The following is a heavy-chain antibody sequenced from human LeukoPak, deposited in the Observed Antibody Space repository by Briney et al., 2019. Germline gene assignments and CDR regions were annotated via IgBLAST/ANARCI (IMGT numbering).Heavy chain of an antibody. V-gene: IGHV1-2*02. CDR2: IRPTDGAT. D-gene: IGHD1-26*01. J-gene: IGHJ4*02. CDR3: ARGRYRYSYDY. CDR1: GYIFADHF. Sequence: ASVRVSCKASGYIFADHFFHWVRQAPGQGLEWMGWIRPTDGATKVAQKFQGRVTLTRDTSISTVYMEMSGLRFDDTAMYYCARGRYRYSYDYWGQGTLVTVSS.